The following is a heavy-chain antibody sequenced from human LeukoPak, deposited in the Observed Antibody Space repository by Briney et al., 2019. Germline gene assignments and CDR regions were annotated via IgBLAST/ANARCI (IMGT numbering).Heavy chain of an antibody. CDR3: ARDTAMDPYYYYGMDV. D-gene: IGHD5-18*01. Sequence: PGGSLRLSCAASGFTFSSYAMHWVRQAPGKGLEWVAVISYDGSNKYYADSVKGRFTISRDNSKNTLYLQMSSLRAEDTAVYYCARDTAMDPYYYYGMDVWGQGTTVTVSS. CDR1: GFTFSSYA. CDR2: ISYDGSNK. V-gene: IGHV3-30-3*01. J-gene: IGHJ6*02.